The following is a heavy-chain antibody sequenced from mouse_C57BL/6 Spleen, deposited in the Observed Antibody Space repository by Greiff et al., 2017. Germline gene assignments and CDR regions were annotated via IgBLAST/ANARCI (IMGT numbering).Heavy chain of an antibody. V-gene: IGHV1-82*01. J-gene: IGHJ1*03. CDR3: AREIYYDYAGDV. D-gene: IGHD2-4*01. Sequence: QVQLQQSGPELVKPGASVKISCKASGYAFSSSWMNWVKQRPGKGLEWIGRIYPGDGETNYNGKFKGKATLTADKSSSTAYRQLSSLTSEDSAVYFCAREIYYDYAGDVWGTGTTVTVSS. CDR2: IYPGDGET. CDR1: GYAFSSSW.